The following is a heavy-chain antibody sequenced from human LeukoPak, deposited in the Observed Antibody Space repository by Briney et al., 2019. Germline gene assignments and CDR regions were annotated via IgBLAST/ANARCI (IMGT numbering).Heavy chain of an antibody. V-gene: IGHV1-24*01. D-gene: IGHD6-19*01. CDR1: GYTLTALS. CDR2: FDPEDGET. J-gene: IGHJ4*02. Sequence: ASVKVSCKVSGYTLTALSMHWVRPGPGKGLEWMGGFDPEDGETIYAQKFQGRVTMTEDTSTDTAYMELSSLRSEDTAVYYCATPVGQYSSGWTDYWGQGTLVTVSS. CDR3: ATPVGQYSSGWTDY.